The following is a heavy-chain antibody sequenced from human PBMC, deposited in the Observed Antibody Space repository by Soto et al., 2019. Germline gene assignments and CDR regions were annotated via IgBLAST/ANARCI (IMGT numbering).Heavy chain of an antibody. Sequence: EVRLVESGGGLVQPGRSLRLSCAASGLTFDEYAMHWVRQAPGKGLEWVSGISWNSGSIGYADSVKGRFTISRDNAKNSLYPLMNCLRAEYTALYDCVDGISSGWSRGAFDFWGQGTMVTVSS. D-gene: IGHD6-13*01. CDR2: ISWNSGSI. J-gene: IGHJ3*01. CDR1: GLTFDEYA. V-gene: IGHV3-9*01. CDR3: VDGISSGWSRGAFDF.